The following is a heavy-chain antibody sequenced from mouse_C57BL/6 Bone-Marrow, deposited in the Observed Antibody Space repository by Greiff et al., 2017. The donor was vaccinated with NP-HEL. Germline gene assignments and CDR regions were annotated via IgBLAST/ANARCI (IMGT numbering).Heavy chain of an antibody. Sequence: EVKLMESGGGLVKPGGSLKLSCAASGFTFSSYAMSWVRQTPEKRLEWVATISDGGSYTYCPDNVKGRFTISRDNAKNNLYLQMSHLKSEDTAVYYCERDTDYGSSYGGYAMDYWGQGTSVTVSS. CDR2: ISDGGSYT. J-gene: IGHJ4*01. CDR3: ERDTDYGSSYGGYAMDY. CDR1: GFTFSSYA. V-gene: IGHV5-4*01. D-gene: IGHD1-1*01.